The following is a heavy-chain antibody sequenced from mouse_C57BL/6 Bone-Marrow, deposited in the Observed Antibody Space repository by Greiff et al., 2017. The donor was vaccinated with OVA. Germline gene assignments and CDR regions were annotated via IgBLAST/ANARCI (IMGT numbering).Heavy chain of an antibody. CDR2: ISNGGGST. CDR1: GFTFSDYY. CDR3: ARGGGFDY. Sequence: EVNVVESGGGLVQPGGSLKLSCAASGFTFSDYYMYWVRQTPEKRLEWVAYISNGGGSTYYPDTVKGRFTISRDNAKNTLYLQMSRLKSEDTAMYYCARGGGFDYWGQGTTLTVSS. V-gene: IGHV5-12*01. J-gene: IGHJ2*01.